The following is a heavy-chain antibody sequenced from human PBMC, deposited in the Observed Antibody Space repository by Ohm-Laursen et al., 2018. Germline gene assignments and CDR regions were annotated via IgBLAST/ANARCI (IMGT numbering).Heavy chain of an antibody. D-gene: IGHD3-22*01. CDR2: IYYSGST. J-gene: IGHJ4*02. V-gene: IGHV4-59*07. CDR1: GGSISSYY. Sequence: SDTLSLTCTVSGGSISSYYWSWIRQPPGKGLEWIGYIYYSGSTNYNPSLKSRVTISVDTSKNQFSLKLSSVTAADTAMYYCARRHSSGVAFDYWGQGALVIVSS. CDR3: ARRHSSGVAFDY.